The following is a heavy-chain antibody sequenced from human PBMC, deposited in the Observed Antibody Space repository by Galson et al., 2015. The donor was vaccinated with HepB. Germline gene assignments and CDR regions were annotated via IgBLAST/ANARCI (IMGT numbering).Heavy chain of an antibody. V-gene: IGHV4-30-2*01. D-gene: IGHD6-13*01. Sequence: TLSLTCAVSGGSISSGGYSWSWIRQPPGKGLEWIGYIYHSGSTYYNPSLKSRVTISVDRSKNQFSLKLSSVTAADTAVYYCARADSSSWYYFDYWGQGTLVTVSS. CDR2: IYHSGST. J-gene: IGHJ4*02. CDR3: ARADSSSWYYFDY. CDR1: GGSISSGGYS.